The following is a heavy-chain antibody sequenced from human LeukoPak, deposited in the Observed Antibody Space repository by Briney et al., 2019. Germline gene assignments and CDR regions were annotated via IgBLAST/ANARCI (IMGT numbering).Heavy chain of an antibody. D-gene: IGHD3-10*01. Sequence: GGSLRLSCAGSGFMFEHHAMNWVRQAPGRGLEWVSVITGIGGGTYYAESVEGRFTVSRDNSKNTVYLQMNSLRADDTAVYYCAKDGGSTLPYYFDWWGQGTLVTVAS. CDR2: ITGIGGGT. J-gene: IGHJ4*02. CDR1: GFMFEHHA. V-gene: IGHV3-23*01. CDR3: AKDGGSTLPYYFDW.